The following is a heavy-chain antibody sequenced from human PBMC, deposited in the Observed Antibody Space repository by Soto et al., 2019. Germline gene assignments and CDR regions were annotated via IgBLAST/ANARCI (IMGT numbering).Heavy chain of an antibody. CDR2: IYYSGST. Sequence: SETLSLTCTVSGGSISSGDYYWSWIRQPPGKGLEWIGYIYYSGSTYYNPSLKSRVTISVDTSKNQFSLKLSSVTAADTAVYYCASNKWELLSFDYWGQGTLVTVSS. V-gene: IGHV4-30-4*01. CDR3: ASNKWELLSFDY. J-gene: IGHJ4*02. D-gene: IGHD1-26*01. CDR1: GGSISSGDYY.